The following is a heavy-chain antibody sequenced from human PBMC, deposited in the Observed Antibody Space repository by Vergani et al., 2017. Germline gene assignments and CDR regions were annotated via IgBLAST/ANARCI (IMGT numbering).Heavy chain of an antibody. D-gene: IGHD3-10*01. J-gene: IGHJ5*02. CDR3: ARGKVRGVIIP. V-gene: IGHV3-48*04. CDR2: ISSSSSTI. CDR1: GFTFSSYS. Sequence: EVKLVESGGGLVQPGGSLRLPCAASGFTFSSYSMNWVRQAPGKGLEWVSYISSSSSTIYYADSVKGRFTISRDNAKNSLYLQMNSLRAEDTAVYYCARGKVRGVIIPWGQGTLVTVSS.